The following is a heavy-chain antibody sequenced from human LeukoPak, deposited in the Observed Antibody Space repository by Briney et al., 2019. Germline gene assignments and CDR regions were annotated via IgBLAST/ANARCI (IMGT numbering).Heavy chain of an antibody. J-gene: IGHJ4*02. CDR1: GGSISSSSYY. V-gene: IGHV4-39*02. D-gene: IGHD3-22*01. CDR2: IYYSEST. Sequence: PSETLLLTCTVSGGSISSSSYYWGWIRQPPGKGLEWIGSIYYSESTYYNPTLKSRVTISVDTSKNQFSLKLSAVTAADTAVYYCAREGRSGYAFDYWGQGTLVTVSS. CDR3: AREGRSGYAFDY.